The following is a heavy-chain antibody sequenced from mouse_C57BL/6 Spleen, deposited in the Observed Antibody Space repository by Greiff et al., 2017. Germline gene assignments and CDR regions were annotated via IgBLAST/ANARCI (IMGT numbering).Heavy chain of an antibody. D-gene: IGHD1-1*01. CDR1: GYTFTSYW. V-gene: IGHV1-59*01. Sequence: QVQLQQPGAELVRPGTSVKLSCKASGYTFTSYWMHWVKQRPGQGLEWIGVIDPSDSYTNYNQKFKGKATLTVDTSSSTAYMQLSSLTSEDSAVYYCAREDYSREWGKGTLVTVSA. CDR2: IDPSDSYT. CDR3: AREDYSRE. J-gene: IGHJ3*01.